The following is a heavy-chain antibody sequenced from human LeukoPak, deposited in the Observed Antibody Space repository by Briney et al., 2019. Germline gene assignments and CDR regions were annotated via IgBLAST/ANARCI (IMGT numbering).Heavy chain of an antibody. CDR2: MYHSGST. CDR1: GYSISSGYY. J-gene: IGHJ4*02. V-gene: IGHV4-38-2*02. CDR3: ARISLLPGYGPKGRHDYGIDY. Sequence: SETLSLTCTVSGYSISSGYYWGWIRQPPGKGLEWIGSMYHSGSTYYNPSLKSRVTISVDTSKNQFSLKLSSVTAADTAVYYCARISLLPGYGPKGRHDYGIDYWGQGTLVTVSS. D-gene: IGHD4-17*01.